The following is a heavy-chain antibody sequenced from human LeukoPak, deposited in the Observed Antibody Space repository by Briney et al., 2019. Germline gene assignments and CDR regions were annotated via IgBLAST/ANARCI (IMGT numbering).Heavy chain of an antibody. Sequence: PGGSLRLSCAASGFTFFNYAMSWVRQSPGKGLEWVSIISGSGGNTNYADSVKGRFTISRDNSKNTLYLQMNSLRAEDTAVYYCAKPHYGGNGEWYFDLWGRGALVTVSS. J-gene: IGHJ2*01. CDR2: ISGSGGNT. V-gene: IGHV3-23*01. CDR3: AKPHYGGNGEWYFDL. D-gene: IGHD4-23*01. CDR1: GFTFFNYA.